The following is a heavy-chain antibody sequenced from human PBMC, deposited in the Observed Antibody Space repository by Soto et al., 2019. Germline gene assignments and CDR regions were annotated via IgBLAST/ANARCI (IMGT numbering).Heavy chain of an antibody. D-gene: IGHD2-8*02. CDR2: ISYSGST. J-gene: IGHJ4*02. Sequence: PSETLSLTCTVSGGSMSSHYWTWLRQPPGKGLEWIGYISYSGSTYYNPSLKSRVTISADTSRNQFSLKLSSVIAADTAVYYCERADPDASGGYWGQGTLVTVSS. CDR1: GGSMSSHY. CDR3: ERADPDASGGY. V-gene: IGHV4-59*11.